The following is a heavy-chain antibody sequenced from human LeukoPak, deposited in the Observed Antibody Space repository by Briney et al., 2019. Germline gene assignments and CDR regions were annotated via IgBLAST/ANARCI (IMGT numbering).Heavy chain of an antibody. CDR3: ARDQKVGATPYFGMDV. CDR2: ISGSGGST. V-gene: IGHV3-23*01. D-gene: IGHD1-26*01. CDR1: GFTFSSYA. J-gene: IGHJ6*02. Sequence: GGSLRLSCAASGFTFSSYAMSWVRQAPGKGLEWVSAISGSGGSTYYADSVKGRFTISRDNSKNTLYLQMNSLRSEDTAMYYCARDQKVGATPYFGMDVWGQGTTVTVSS.